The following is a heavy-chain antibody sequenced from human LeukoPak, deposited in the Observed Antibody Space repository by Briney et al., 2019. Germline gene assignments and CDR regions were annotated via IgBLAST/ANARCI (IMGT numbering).Heavy chain of an antibody. CDR3: TKPTPDYSSSWCLDY. D-gene: IGHD6-13*01. Sequence: GGSLRLSCAASGFTFSSYAMSWVSQAPGKGLEWVSAISGSGGSTYYADSVKGRFTISRDNSKNTLFLQMNSLRAEDTAVYYCTKPTPDYSSSWCLDYWGRGTLVTVSS. V-gene: IGHV3-23*01. J-gene: IGHJ4*02. CDR2: ISGSGGST. CDR1: GFTFSSYA.